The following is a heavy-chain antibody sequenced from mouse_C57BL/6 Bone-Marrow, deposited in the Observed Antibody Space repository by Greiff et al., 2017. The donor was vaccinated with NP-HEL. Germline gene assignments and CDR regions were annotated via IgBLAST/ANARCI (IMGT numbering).Heavy chain of an antibody. CDR3: ARDGSSFFDY. CDR2: ISSGSSTI. D-gene: IGHD1-1*01. CDR1: GFTFSDYG. J-gene: IGHJ2*01. Sequence: EVKLVESGGGLVKPGGSLKLSCAASGFTFSDYGMHWVRQAPEQGLEWVAYISSGSSTIYYADTVKGRFTISRDNAKNTLFLQMTSLRSEDTAMYYCARDGSSFFDYWGQGTTLTVSS. V-gene: IGHV5-17*01.